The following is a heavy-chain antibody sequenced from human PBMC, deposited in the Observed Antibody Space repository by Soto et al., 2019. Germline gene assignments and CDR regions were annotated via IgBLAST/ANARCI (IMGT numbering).Heavy chain of an antibody. J-gene: IGHJ6*03. CDR1: GYTFTSYG. D-gene: IGHD2-15*01. Sequence: ASVKVSFKASGYTFTSYGISWVRQAPGQGLEWMGWISAYNGNTNYAQKLQDRVTMTTDTSTSTAYMELRSLKSDDTAVYYCARGVVVAAPYYYYMDVWGRGTTVTVSS. CDR3: ARGVVVAAPYYYYMDV. CDR2: ISAYNGNT. V-gene: IGHV1-18*01.